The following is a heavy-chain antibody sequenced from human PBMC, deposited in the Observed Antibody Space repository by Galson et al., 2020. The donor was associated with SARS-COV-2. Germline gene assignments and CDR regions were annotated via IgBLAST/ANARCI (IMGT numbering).Heavy chain of an antibody. D-gene: IGHD3-22*01. CDR1: GFSFSNYA. CDR2: IAGYNGNA. J-gene: IGHJ4*02. Sequence: ASVKVSCKSSGFSFSNYAFNWVRQAPGQGLEWMGWIAGYNGNADYSQKFRGRVTITMDTSTSTAYMGLRSLRSDDTAIYYFARGPHYFDSSDPSPFDYWGQGTLVTVSS. V-gene: IGHV1-18*01. CDR3: ARGPHYFDSSDPSPFDY.